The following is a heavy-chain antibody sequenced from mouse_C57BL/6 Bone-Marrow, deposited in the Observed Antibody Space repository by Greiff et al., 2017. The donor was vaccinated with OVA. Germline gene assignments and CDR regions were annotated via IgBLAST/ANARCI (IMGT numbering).Heavy chain of an antibody. CDR2: IFPGSGST. D-gene: IGHD1-1*01. CDR3: ARSGYYGSSFYYFDY. CDR1: GYTFTDYY. J-gene: IGHJ2*01. Sequence: QVQLQQSGPELVKPGASVKISCKASGYTFTDYYINWVKQRPGQGLEWIGWIFPGSGSTYYNEKFKGKATLTVDKSSSTAYMLLSSLTSEDSAVYFCARSGYYGSSFYYFDYWGQGTTLTVSS. V-gene: IGHV1-75*01.